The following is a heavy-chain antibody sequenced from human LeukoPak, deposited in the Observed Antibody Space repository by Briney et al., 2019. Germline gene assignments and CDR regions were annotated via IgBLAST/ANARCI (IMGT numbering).Heavy chain of an antibody. CDR3: ATSGIGHYYFDY. Sequence: GGSLRLSCAASGNYWMHWFRQVPGKGLMWVSRITNDGSGTGYADSVKGRFTISRDIAENTLYLQMNSLRAEDTAVYYCATSGIGHYYFDYWGQGTLVTVSS. V-gene: IGHV3-74*01. CDR2: ITNDGSGT. J-gene: IGHJ4*02. D-gene: IGHD3-10*01. CDR1: GNYW.